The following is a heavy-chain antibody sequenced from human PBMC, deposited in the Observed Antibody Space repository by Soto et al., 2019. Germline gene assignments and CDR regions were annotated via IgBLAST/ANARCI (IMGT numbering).Heavy chain of an antibody. CDR2: IIPIFGTA. CDR3: AKGYYYCRGQDIPWY. V-gene: IGHV1-69*14. Sequence: QVQLVQSGAEVKKPGSSVKVSCKASGGTFSSYAISWVRQAPGQGLEWMGGIIPIFGTANYAQKFQGRGTDTGDKSKCTGYMERSSLRSEDTGVDYCAKGYYYCRGQDIPWYWGQGTPVTVSS. CDR1: GGTFSSYA. J-gene: IGHJ4*02. D-gene: IGHD3-22*01.